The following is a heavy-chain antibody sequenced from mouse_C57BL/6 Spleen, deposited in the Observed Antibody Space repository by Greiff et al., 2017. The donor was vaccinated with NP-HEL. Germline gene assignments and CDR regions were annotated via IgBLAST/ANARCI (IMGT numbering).Heavy chain of an antibody. D-gene: IGHD2-2*01. CDR3: ARGGSTMVTTTGFAY. CDR1: GFTFSDYG. CDR2: ISSGSSTI. Sequence: EVQGVESGGGLVKPGGSLKLSCAASGFTFSDYGMHWVRQAPEQGLEWVAYISSGSSTIYYADTVKGRFTISRDNAKNTLFLQMTSLRSEDTAMVYCARGGSTMVTTTGFAYWGQGTLVTVSA. V-gene: IGHV5-17*01. J-gene: IGHJ3*01.